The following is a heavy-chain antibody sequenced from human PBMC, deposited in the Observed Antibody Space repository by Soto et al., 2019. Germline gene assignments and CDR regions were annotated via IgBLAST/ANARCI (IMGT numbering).Heavy chain of an antibody. CDR3: ASSSVNVYYDSSGYYYVFDY. J-gene: IGHJ4*02. CDR2: IYXXXXX. CDR1: GGSVISGSYY. D-gene: IGHD3-22*01. V-gene: IGHV4-61*01. Sequence: AETLSLTCTVSGGSVISGSYYWSCIRERPGKGLEWIGXIYXXXXXXXXXXXXXXXXISVDTSKNQFSLKLSSVTAADTAVYYCASSSVNVYYDSSGYYYVFDYWGQGTLVTVSS.